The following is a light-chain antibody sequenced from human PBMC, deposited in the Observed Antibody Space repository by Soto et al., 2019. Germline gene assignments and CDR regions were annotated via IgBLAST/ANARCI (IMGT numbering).Light chain of an antibody. CDR1: SSDVGGYNL. Sequence: QSALTQPASVSGSPGQSITISCTGTSSDVGGYNLVSWYQQHPGKAPKLLIYGNSNRPSGVPDRFSGSKSGTSASLAISGLQAEDEADYYCQSYDSSLSGYVFGTGTQLTVL. CDR2: GNS. CDR3: QSYDSSLSGYV. V-gene: IGLV2-14*02. J-gene: IGLJ1*01.